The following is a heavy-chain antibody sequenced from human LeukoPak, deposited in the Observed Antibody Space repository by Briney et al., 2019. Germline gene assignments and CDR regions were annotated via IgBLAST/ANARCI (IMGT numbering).Heavy chain of an antibody. J-gene: IGHJ4*02. CDR1: GGSISSGGYY. V-gene: IGHV4-30-2*01. CDR3: ARRVPAAQGIDY. Sequence: SETLSLICTVSGGSISSGGYYWSWIRQPPGKGLEWIGYIYHSGSTYYNPSLKSRVTISVDRSKNQFSLKLSSVTAADTAVYYCARRVPAAQGIDYWGQGTLVTVSS. CDR2: IYHSGST. D-gene: IGHD2-2*01.